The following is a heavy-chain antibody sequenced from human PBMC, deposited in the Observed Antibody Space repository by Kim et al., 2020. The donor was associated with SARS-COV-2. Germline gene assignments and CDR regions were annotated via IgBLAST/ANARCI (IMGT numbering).Heavy chain of an antibody. CDR2: ISYDGSNK. J-gene: IGHJ4*01. CDR3: AKERGLDGSGSYSLDY. V-gene: IGHV3-30*18. Sequence: GGSLRLSCAASGFTFSSYGMHWVRQAPGKGLEWVAVISYDGSNKYYADSVKGRFTISRDNSKNTLYLQMNSLRAEDTAVYYCAKERGLDGSGSYSLDYWG. CDR1: GFTFSSYG. D-gene: IGHD3-10*01.